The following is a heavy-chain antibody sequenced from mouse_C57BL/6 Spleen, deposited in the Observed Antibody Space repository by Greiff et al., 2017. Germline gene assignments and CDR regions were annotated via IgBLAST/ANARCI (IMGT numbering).Heavy chain of an antibody. CDR2: ISDGGSYT. CDR1: GFTFSSYA. V-gene: IGHV5-4*01. J-gene: IGHJ2*01. CDR3: ARDRRDSYYFDY. Sequence: EVQVVESGGGLVKPGGSLKLSCAASGFTFSSYAMSWVRQTPEKRLEWVATISDGGSYTYYPDNVKGRFTISRDNAKNNLYLQMSHLKSEDTAMYDCARDRRDSYYFDYWGQGTTLTVSS.